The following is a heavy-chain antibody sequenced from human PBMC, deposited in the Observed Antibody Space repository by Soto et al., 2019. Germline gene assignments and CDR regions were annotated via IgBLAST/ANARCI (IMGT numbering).Heavy chain of an antibody. J-gene: IGHJ5*02. Sequence: SETLSLTCTVSGGSVSSGSYYWSWIRQPPGKGLEWIGYIYYSGSTNYNPSLKSRVTISVDTSKNQFSLKLSSVTAADTAVYYCARSPNIVVVPAASWFDPWGQGTLVTVSS. V-gene: IGHV4-61*01. D-gene: IGHD2-2*01. CDR3: ARSPNIVVVPAASWFDP. CDR2: IYYSGST. CDR1: GGSVSSGSYY.